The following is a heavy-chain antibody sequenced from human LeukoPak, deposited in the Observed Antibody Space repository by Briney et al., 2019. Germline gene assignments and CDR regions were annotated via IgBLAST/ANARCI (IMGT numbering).Heavy chain of an antibody. CDR3: ARVEKQWPSVYYYYYGMDV. CDR1: GGTFSSYA. V-gene: IGHV1-69*13. Sequence: GASVKVSCKASGGTFSSYAISWVRQAPGQGLEWMGGIIPIFGTANYAQKFQGRVTITADESTSTAYMELSSLRSEDTAVYYCARVEKQWPSVYYYYYGMDVWGQGTTVTVSS. D-gene: IGHD6-19*01. CDR2: IIPIFGTA. J-gene: IGHJ6*02.